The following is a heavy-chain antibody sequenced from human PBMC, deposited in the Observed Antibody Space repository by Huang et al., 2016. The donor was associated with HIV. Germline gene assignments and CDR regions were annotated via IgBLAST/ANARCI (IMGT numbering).Heavy chain of an antibody. CDR2: IYSGGSK. CDR1: GFTVSSNY. CDR3: ARYQRGWLGSGWYDNWFDP. D-gene: IGHD6-19*01. J-gene: IGHJ5*02. Sequence: EVQLVESGGGLIQPGGSLRLSCAASGFTVSSNYMSWVRQAPGKGREWGSVIYSGGSKYYADSVKGRFTISRDNSKNTLYLQMNSLRAEDTAVYYCARYQRGWLGSGWYDNWFDPWGQGTLVTVSS. V-gene: IGHV3-53*01.